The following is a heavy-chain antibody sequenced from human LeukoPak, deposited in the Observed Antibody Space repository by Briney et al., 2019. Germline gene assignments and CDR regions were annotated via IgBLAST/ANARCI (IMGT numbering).Heavy chain of an antibody. CDR1: GFTFSSYS. CDR2: ISSSSSYI. J-gene: IGHJ6*03. CDR3: ARDREGYQLPQMRYYKYMDV. D-gene: IGHD2-2*01. Sequence: GGSLRLSCAASGFTFSSYSMNWVRQAPGTGLEWVSSISSSSSYIYYADSVKGRFTISRDNAKKSLYLQMNSLRAEDTAVYYCARDREGYQLPQMRYYKYMDVWGKGTTVTISS. V-gene: IGHV3-21*01.